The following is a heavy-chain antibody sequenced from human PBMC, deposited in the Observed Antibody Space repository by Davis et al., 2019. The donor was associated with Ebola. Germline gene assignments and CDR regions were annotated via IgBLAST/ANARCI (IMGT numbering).Heavy chain of an antibody. D-gene: IGHD2-15*01. V-gene: IGHV3-33*01. CDR3: ARDKVVAAAFDY. Sequence: PGGSLRLSCAASGFTFSSYGMHWVRQAPGKGLEWVAVIWYDGSNKYYADSVKGRFTISRDNAKNSLYLQMNSLRAEDTAVYYCARDKVVAAAFDYWGQGTLVTVSS. J-gene: IGHJ4*02. CDR1: GFTFSSYG. CDR2: IWYDGSNK.